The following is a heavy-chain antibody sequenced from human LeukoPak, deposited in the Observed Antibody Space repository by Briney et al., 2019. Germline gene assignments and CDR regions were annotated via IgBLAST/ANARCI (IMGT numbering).Heavy chain of an antibody. CDR3: ARDDTAMAIRGYDYFDY. CDR2: IYYSGST. CDR1: GGSFSGYY. D-gene: IGHD5-18*01. V-gene: IGHV4-34*01. J-gene: IGHJ4*02. Sequence: PETLSLTCAVYGGSFSGYYWSWIRQPPGKGLEWIGSIYYSGSTYYNPSLKSRVTISVDTSKNQFSLKLSSVTAADTAVYYCARDDTAMAIRGYDYFDYWGQGTLVTVSS.